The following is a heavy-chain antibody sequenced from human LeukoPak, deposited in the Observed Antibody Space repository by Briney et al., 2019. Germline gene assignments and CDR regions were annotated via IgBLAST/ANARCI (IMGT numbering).Heavy chain of an antibody. Sequence: PSETLSLTCTVSGGSISSSSYYWGWIRQPPGKGLEWIGSIYYSGSTYSNPSLNSRVTISVDTSKNQFSLKLSSVTAADTAVYYCARDNSGEVADISDAFDIWGQGTKVTVSS. D-gene: IGHD3-16*01. J-gene: IGHJ3*02. CDR1: GGSISSSSYY. V-gene: IGHV4-39*07. CDR2: IYYSGST. CDR3: ARDNSGEVADISDAFDI.